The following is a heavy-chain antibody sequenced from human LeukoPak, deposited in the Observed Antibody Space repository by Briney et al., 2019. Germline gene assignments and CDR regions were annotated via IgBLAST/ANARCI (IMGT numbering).Heavy chain of an antibody. CDR2: IYPGDSDT. CDR3: ARQGTRRYDFWSGHNWFAP. D-gene: IGHD3-3*01. J-gene: IGHJ5*02. Sequence: GESLKISCKGSGYSFTSYWIGLVREMPGKGLEWMGIIYPGDSDTRYSPSFQGQVTISAAKSISTAYLQWSSLQASATAMYYCARQGTRRYDFWSGHNWFAPWGQGTLVTVSS. V-gene: IGHV5-51*01. CDR1: GYSFTSYW.